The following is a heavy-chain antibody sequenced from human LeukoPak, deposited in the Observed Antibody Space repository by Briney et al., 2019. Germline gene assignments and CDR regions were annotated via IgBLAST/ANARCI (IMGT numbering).Heavy chain of an antibody. D-gene: IGHD2-21*02. CDR3: ATDRDNSDWQKRFDS. CDR1: GFTFSTYW. CDR2: INQDASEI. Sequence: PGGSLRLSCAASGFTFSTYWMNWYRQAPGKGLEWVGNINQDASEINYVASVRGRFTISRDYAKNSLHLQMNSLRAEDTAVYYCATDRDNSDWQKRFDSWGQGTLVTVSS. V-gene: IGHV3-7*01. J-gene: IGHJ4*02.